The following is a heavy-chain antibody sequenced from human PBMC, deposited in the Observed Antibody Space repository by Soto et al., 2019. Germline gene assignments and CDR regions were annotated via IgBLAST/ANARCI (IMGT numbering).Heavy chain of an antibody. CDR2: IYYSGNT. CDR3: ARDLAAAGTPLFDF. CDR1: GGSISSYF. V-gene: IGHV4-59*01. J-gene: IGHJ4*02. D-gene: IGHD6-13*01. Sequence: QVQVQESGPGLVKPSETLSLTCTVSGGSISSYFWSWIRQPPGKGLEWIGYIYYSGNTNYNPSLKSRVTISVDTSEKQLSLKLSSVTAADTAVYYCARDLAAAGTPLFDFWGQGTLVTVSS.